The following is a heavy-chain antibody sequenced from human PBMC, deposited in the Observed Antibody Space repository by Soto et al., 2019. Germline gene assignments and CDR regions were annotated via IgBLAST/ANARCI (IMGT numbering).Heavy chain of an antibody. V-gene: IGHV4-61*01. Sequence: QVRLQESGPGLVRPSETLSLTCTVSGGPVSSGSYFWTWIRQPPGKGLEWIGHVYGTGTTNYNPALESRVTISTVTSRNQFSLQLRSVTAADTAVYYCGTGRFLEWGDMDVWGQGTTVPVSS. CDR1: GGPVSSGSYF. D-gene: IGHD3-3*01. CDR3: GTGRFLEWGDMDV. CDR2: VYGTGTT. J-gene: IGHJ6*02.